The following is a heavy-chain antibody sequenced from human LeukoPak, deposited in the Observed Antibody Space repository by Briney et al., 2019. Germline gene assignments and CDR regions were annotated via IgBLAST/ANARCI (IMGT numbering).Heavy chain of an antibody. V-gene: IGHV1-2*02. CDR1: GYTFTGYY. Sequence: ASVKVSCKASGYTFTGYYMHWVRQAPGQGLEWMGWINPNSGGTNYAQKFRGRVTMTRDTSISTAYMELSRLRSDDTAVYYCATLRYYDFWSGYYTPYYFDYWGQGTLVTVSS. CDR3: ATLRYYDFWSGYYTPYYFDY. J-gene: IGHJ4*02. D-gene: IGHD3-3*01. CDR2: INPNSGGT.